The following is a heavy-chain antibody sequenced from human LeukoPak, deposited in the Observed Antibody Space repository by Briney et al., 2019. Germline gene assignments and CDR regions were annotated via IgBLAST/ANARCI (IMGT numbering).Heavy chain of an antibody. CDR2: ISGSGGST. D-gene: IGHD3-9*01. Sequence: SGGSLRLSCAASGFTFSTYAMSWVRQAPGKGLEWVSAISGSGGSTYYADSVKGRFTISRDNSKNTLYLQMNSLRAEDTAVYYCAKDLDLGTRLRYFDWLLDPLDYWGQGTLVTVSS. CDR1: GFTFSTYA. CDR3: AKDLDLGTRLRYFDWLLDPLDY. J-gene: IGHJ4*02. V-gene: IGHV3-23*01.